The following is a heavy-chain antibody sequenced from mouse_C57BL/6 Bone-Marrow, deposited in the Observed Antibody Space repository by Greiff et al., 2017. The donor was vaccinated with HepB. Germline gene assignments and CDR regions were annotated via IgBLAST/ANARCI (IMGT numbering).Heavy chain of an antibody. J-gene: IGHJ1*03. Sequence: VNVVESGPGLVAPSQSLSITCTVSGFSLTSYAISWVRQPPGKGLEWLGVIWTGGGTNYNSALKSRLSISKDNSKSQVFLKMNSLQTDDTARYYCAREIWLRREGYFDVWGTGTTVTVSS. V-gene: IGHV2-9-1*01. CDR3: AREIWLRREGYFDV. CDR2: IWTGGGT. CDR1: GFSLTSYA. D-gene: IGHD2-2*01.